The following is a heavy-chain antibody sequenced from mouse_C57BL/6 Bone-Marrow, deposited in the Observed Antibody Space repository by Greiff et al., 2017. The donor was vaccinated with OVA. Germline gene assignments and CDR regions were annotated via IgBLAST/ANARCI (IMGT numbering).Heavy chain of an antibody. J-gene: IGHJ4*01. CDR2: ISSGSSTI. CDR3: ARAGPYAMDD. Sequence: DVQLVESGGGLVKPGGSLKLSCAASGFTFSDYGMHWVRQAPEKGLEWVAYISSGSSTIYYADKVKGRFTISRDNAKNTLFLQMTSLRSEDTAMYYCARAGPYAMDDWGQGTSVTVSS. CDR1: GFTFSDYG. V-gene: IGHV5-17*01.